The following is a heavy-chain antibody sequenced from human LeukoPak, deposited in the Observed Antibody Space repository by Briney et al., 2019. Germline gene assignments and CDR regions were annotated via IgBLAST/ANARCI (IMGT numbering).Heavy chain of an antibody. D-gene: IGHD1-14*01. J-gene: IGHJ3*02. CDR2: INHSGST. V-gene: IGHV4-34*01. Sequence: SETLSLTCGVYGGSFSGYYWTWIRQPPGKGLEWIGEINHSGSTTYNPSLKSRVTVSVDTSKNQFSLKLSSVTAADTAVYYCARDRPLGTGDVFDIWGQGTMVSVSS. CDR1: GGSFSGYY. CDR3: ARDRPLGTGDVFDI.